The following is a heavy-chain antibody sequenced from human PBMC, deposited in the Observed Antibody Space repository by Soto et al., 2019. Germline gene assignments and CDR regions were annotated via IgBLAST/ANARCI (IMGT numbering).Heavy chain of an antibody. CDR3: AKPNYGDYDYVWGSYRFDY. CDR2: ISGSGGST. J-gene: IGHJ4*02. V-gene: IGHV3-23*01. D-gene: IGHD3-16*02. Sequence: GESLKISCAASGFTFSSYAMSWVRQAPGKGLEWVSAISGSGGSTYYADSVKGRFTISRDNSKNTLYLQMNSLRAEDTAVYYCAKPNYGDYDYVWGSYRFDYWGQGTLVTVSS. CDR1: GFTFSSYA.